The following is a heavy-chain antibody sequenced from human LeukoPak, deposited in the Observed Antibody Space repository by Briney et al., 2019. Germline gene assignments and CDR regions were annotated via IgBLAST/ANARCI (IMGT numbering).Heavy chain of an antibody. CDR2: IPFAGTDR. J-gene: IGHJ4*02. D-gene: IGHD7-27*01. CDR3: ARESLLGTNFDY. V-gene: IGHV3-30*03. CDR1: GFTFSNYG. Sequence: GRSLRLSCEVSGFTFSNYGMHWVRQAPGKGLEWVAFIPFAGTDRYYAGSVKGRFTISRDNSKSTLYLQMNSLRAEDTAVYYCARESLLGTNFDYWGQGTLVTVSS.